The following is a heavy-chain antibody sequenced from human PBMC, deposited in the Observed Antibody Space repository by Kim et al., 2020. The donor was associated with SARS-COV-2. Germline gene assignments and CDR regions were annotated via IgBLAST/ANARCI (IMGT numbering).Heavy chain of an antibody. V-gene: IGHV3-33*01. J-gene: IGHJ6*02. CDR1: GFTFSSYG. CDR2: IWYDGSNK. Sequence: GGSLRLSCAASGFTFSSYGMHWVRQAPGKGLEWVAVIWYDGSNKYYADSVKGRFTISRDNSKNTLYLQMNSLRAEDTAVYYCARDLAYCSSTSCYTDYYYGMDVWGQGTTVTVSS. CDR3: ARDLAYCSSTSCYTDYYYGMDV. D-gene: IGHD2-2*02.